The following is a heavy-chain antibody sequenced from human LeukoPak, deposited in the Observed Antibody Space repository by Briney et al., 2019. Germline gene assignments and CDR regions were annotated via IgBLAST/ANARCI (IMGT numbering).Heavy chain of an antibody. CDR3: AGDFDY. Sequence: PGGSLRPSCAASGFTVSPYGMHWVRQAPGKGLEWVTFIRFDGSNEYYTDSVKGRFTISRDNSKNTLYLQMNSLRPEDTAVYYCAGDFDYWGQGTLVTVSS. V-gene: IGHV3-30*02. CDR1: GFTVSPYG. CDR2: IRFDGSNE. J-gene: IGHJ4*02.